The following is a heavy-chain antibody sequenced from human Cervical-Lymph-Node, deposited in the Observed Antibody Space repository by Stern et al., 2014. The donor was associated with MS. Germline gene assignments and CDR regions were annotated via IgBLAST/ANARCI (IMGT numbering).Heavy chain of an antibody. CDR1: GYIFTNYA. CDR2: ISTYNGQT. Sequence: QVQLVESGGEVKKPGASVRVSCKASGYIFTNYAITWVRQAPGQGLEWMAWISTYNGQTNYAEKFQGRVTMTTDTSTSTAYMELRSLRSDDTAVYYCARGVVAVAATPLVTHLSNFMDVWGQGTTVTVSS. D-gene: IGHD6-19*01. CDR3: ARGVVAVAATPLVTHLSNFMDV. V-gene: IGHV1-18*01. J-gene: IGHJ6*02.